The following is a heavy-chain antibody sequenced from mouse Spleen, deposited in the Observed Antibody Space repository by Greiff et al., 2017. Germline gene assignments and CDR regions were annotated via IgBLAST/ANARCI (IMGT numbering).Heavy chain of an antibody. Sequence: VKLQESGAELVRPGTSVKMSCKASGYTFTNYWIGWAKQRPGHGLEWIGDIYPGGGYTNYNEKFKGKATLTADKSSSTAYMQFSSLTSEDSAIYYCAREVYYGSSYEGYFDVWGTGTTVTVSS. CDR2: IYPGGGYT. D-gene: IGHD1-1*01. CDR3: AREVYYGSSYEGYFDV. J-gene: IGHJ1*03. V-gene: IGHV1-63*01. CDR1: GYTFTNYW.